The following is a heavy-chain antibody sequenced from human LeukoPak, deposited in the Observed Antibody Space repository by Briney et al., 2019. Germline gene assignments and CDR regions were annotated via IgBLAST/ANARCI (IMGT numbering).Heavy chain of an antibody. J-gene: IGHJ4*02. D-gene: IGHD5-12*01. V-gene: IGHV3-74*01. CDR1: RFTFSSYG. CDR3: ARDRGYTQDY. CDR2: IRTDGSTT. Sequence: GGSLRLSCAASRFTFSSYGMHWVRQAPGQGLEWVSHIRTDGSTTTYADSVKGRFTISRDNAKNTLYLQMNSLRAEDTAVYYCARDRGYTQDYWGQGTLVTVSS.